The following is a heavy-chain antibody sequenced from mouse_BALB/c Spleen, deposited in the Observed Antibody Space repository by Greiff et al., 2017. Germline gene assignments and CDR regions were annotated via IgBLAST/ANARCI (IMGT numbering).Heavy chain of an antibody. Sequence: EVKLMESGGGLVQPGGSRKLSCAASGFTFSSFGMHWVRQAPEKGLEWVAYISSGSSTIYYADTVKGRFTISRDNPKNTLFLQMTSLRSEDTAMYYCARWRYGLFDYWGQGTTLTVSS. J-gene: IGHJ2*01. D-gene: IGHD2-12*01. CDR1: GFTFSSFG. CDR2: ISSGSSTI. V-gene: IGHV5-17*02. CDR3: ARWRYGLFDY.